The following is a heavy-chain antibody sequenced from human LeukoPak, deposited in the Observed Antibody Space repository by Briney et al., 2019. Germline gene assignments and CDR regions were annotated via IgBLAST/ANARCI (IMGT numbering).Heavy chain of an antibody. CDR3: ARDSSQNYDFWSGYFDY. D-gene: IGHD3-3*01. Sequence: SETLSLTXTVSGGSISSYYWSWIRQPAGKGLEWIGRIYTSGSTNYNPSLKSRVTMSVDTSKNQFSLELSSVTAADTAVYYCARDSSQNYDFWSGYFDYWGQGTLVTVSS. J-gene: IGHJ4*02. V-gene: IGHV4-4*07. CDR2: IYTSGST. CDR1: GGSISSYY.